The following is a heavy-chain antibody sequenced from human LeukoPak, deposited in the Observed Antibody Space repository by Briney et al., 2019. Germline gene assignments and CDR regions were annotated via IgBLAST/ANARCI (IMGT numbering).Heavy chain of an antibody. CDR2: IYYSGST. CDR1: GGSISSYY. V-gene: IGHV4-59*01. D-gene: IGHD3-3*01. J-gene: IGHJ5*02. Sequence: SETLSPTCTVSGGSISSYYWSWIRQPPGKGLEWIGYIYYSGSTNYNPSLTSRVTISVDTSKNQFSLKLSSVTAADTAVYYCAKDSRTTIFGVVSWWFDPWGQGTLVTVSS. CDR3: AKDSRTTIFGVVSWWFDP.